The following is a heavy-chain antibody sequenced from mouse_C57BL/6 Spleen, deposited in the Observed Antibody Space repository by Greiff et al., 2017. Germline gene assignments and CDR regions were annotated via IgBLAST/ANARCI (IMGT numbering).Heavy chain of an antibody. V-gene: IGHV1-81*01. CDR3: ARSGVITTVVAPLDY. D-gene: IGHD1-1*01. CDR1: GYTFTSYG. Sequence: VQLQQSGAELARPGASVKLSCKASGYTFTSYGISWVKQRTGQGLEWIGEIYPRSGNTYYNEKFKGKATLTADKSSSTAYMELRRLTSEDSAVYFCARSGVITTVVAPLDYWGQGTTLTVSS. J-gene: IGHJ2*01. CDR2: IYPRSGNT.